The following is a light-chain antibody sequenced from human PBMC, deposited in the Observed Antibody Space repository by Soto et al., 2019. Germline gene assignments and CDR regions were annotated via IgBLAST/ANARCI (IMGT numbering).Light chain of an antibody. Sequence: QSVLTQPPSVSGAPGQRVTVSCTGSSSNIGAGHNVHWYQQLPGTAPKLLIYNNDNRPSGVPDRFSDSKSGTSASLAISGLESEIEAEYYCHSFDTPRSDVLFGGGT. CDR2: NND. V-gene: IGLV1-40*01. CDR3: HSFDTPRSDVL. CDR1: SSNIGAGHN. J-gene: IGLJ2*01.